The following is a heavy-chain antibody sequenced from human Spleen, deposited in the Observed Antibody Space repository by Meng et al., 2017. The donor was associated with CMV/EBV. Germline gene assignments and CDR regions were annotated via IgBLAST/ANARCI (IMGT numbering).Heavy chain of an antibody. CDR3: ARDHQLLPDY. CDR1: GYTFTSYY. D-gene: IGHD2-2*01. V-gene: IGHV1-46*01. J-gene: IGHJ4*02. Sequence: KVSCKASGYTFTSYYVHWVRQAPGQGLEWMGIINPSGGSTSYAQKFQGRVTMTRDTSTSTVYMELSSLRSEDTAVYYCARDHQLLPDYWGQGTLVTVSS. CDR2: INPSGGST.